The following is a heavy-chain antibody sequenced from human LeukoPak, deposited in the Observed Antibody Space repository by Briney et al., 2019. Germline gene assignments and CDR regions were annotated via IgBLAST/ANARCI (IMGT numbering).Heavy chain of an antibody. CDR1: GGSVSSGSHY. Sequence: SETLSLTCTVSGGSVSSGSHYWSWIRQPPGKGLEWIGYIYYTGSTNYNPSLKGRVTISVDTSKNQFSLNLRSVTAADTAVYYCAREELRYWYFDLWGRGTLVTVSS. V-gene: IGHV4-61*01. J-gene: IGHJ2*01. CDR3: AREELRYWYFDL. D-gene: IGHD1-7*01. CDR2: IYYTGST.